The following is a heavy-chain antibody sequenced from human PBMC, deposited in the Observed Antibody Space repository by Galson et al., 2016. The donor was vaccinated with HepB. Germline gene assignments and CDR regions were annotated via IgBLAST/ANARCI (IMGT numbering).Heavy chain of an antibody. CDR1: GYSFTDYW. V-gene: IGHV5-51*01. CDR3: ARRLTHDSKIWDIDY. J-gene: IGHJ4*02. D-gene: IGHD3-16*01. CDR2: LYPGGAHT. Sequence: QSGAEVKKPGESLRISCKGSGYSFTDYWIGWVRQMPGKGLEWMGILYPGGAHTRYSQSFQGQVTISADKSISTAYLQWSSLKASDTAIYYCARRLTHDSKIWDIDYWGQGTLVTVSS.